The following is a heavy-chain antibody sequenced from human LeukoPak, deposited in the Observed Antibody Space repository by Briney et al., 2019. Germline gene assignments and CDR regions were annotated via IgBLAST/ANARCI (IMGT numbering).Heavy chain of an antibody. V-gene: IGHV3-23*01. Sequence: GGSLRLSCAASGFTFGSYAMSWVRQAPGKGLEWVSAISGSGGSTYYADSVKGRFTISRDNSKNTLYLQMNSLRAEDTAVYYCAKVTAMDSATYYFDYWGQGTLVTVSS. CDR1: GFTFGSYA. J-gene: IGHJ4*02. CDR2: ISGSGGST. CDR3: AKVTAMDSATYYFDY. D-gene: IGHD5-18*01.